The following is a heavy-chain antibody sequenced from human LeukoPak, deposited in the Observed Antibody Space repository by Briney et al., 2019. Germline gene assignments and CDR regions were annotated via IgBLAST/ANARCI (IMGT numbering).Heavy chain of an antibody. CDR2: IWYDGSNK. J-gene: IGHJ3*02. Sequence: GGSLRLSCAASGFTFSSYGMHWVRQAPGKGLEWVAVIWYDGSNKYYADSVKGRFTISRDNSKNTLYLQMNSLRAEDTAVYYCAREPAGYCTNGVCPGDAFDIWGQGTMVTVSS. D-gene: IGHD2-8*01. CDR1: GFTFSSYG. V-gene: IGHV3-33*01. CDR3: AREPAGYCTNGVCPGDAFDI.